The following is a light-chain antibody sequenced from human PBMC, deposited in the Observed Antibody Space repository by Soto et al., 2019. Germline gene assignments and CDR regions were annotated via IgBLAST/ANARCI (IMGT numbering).Light chain of an antibody. CDR3: ASWYDSLNAWV. CDR1: SSNIGSNS. Sequence: QSVLTQPPSASGTPGQRVTISCSGSSSNIGSNSVNWYQQFPGAAPRFLIFSHDQRPSGVSDRFSGSKSGTSASLAISGLQSEDEADYYCASWYDSLNAWVFGGGTKLTVL. J-gene: IGLJ3*02. CDR2: SHD. V-gene: IGLV1-44*01.